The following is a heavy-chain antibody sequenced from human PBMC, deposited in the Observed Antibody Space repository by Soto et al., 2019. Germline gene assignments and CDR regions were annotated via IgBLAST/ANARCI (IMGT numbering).Heavy chain of an antibody. D-gene: IGHD3-16*02. CDR1: CGSISSSSYY. Sequence: SETLSLTCTVSCGSISSSSYYWGWIRQPPGKGLEWIGSIYYSGSTYYNPSLKSRVTISVDTSKNQFSLKLSSVTAADTAVYYCARVRGIMITFGGVIGLRWFDPWGQGTLVTVSS. CDR3: ARVRGIMITFGGVIGLRWFDP. V-gene: IGHV4-39*01. J-gene: IGHJ5*02. CDR2: IYYSGST.